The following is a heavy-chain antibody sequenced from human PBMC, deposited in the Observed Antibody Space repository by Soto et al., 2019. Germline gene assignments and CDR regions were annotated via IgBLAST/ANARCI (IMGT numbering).Heavy chain of an antibody. D-gene: IGHD3-9*01. J-gene: IGHJ6*02. CDR3: ARSTYYDILTGSYYYYAMDV. V-gene: IGHV3-53*01. Sequence: WWSLKISCAACGFTVVSTYMSWVRHAPGKGLEWVSVIYSDGTTYYADSVKGRFTISRENSKNTLYLHMNSLRAEDTAVYYCARSTYYDILTGSYYYYAMDVWGQGTTVTVSS. CDR1: GFTVVSTY. CDR2: IYSDGTT.